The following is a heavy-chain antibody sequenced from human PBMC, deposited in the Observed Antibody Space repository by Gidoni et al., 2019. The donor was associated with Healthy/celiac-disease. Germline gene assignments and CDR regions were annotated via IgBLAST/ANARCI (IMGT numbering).Heavy chain of an antibody. D-gene: IGHD3-9*01. CDR1: GFPFSIYG. V-gene: IGHV3-30*18. CDR3: AKMYYDILTGWGDYGMDV. Sequence: QVQLVESGGGVVQPGRSLRLSCPASGFPFSIYGMHWVGQAPGKGLAGVAVISYDGSNKYYADSGKGRFTISRDNSKNTLYLQMNSLRAEDTAVYYCAKMYYDILTGWGDYGMDVWGQGTTVTVSS. J-gene: IGHJ6*02. CDR2: ISYDGSNK.